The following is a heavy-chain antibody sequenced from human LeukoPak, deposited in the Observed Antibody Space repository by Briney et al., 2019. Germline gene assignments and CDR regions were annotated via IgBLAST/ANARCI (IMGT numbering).Heavy chain of an antibody. CDR1: GFTVSSNY. CDR2: IYSGGST. D-gene: IGHD3-10*01. CDR3: ARDFTYYYGSGSPEGDY. V-gene: IGHV3-66*01. J-gene: IGHJ4*02. Sequence: GGSLRLSCAASGFTVSSNYMSWVRQAPGKGLEWVSVIYSGGSTYYADSVKGRFTISRDNSKNTPYLQMNSLRAEDTAVYYCARDFTYYYGSGSPEGDYWGQGTLVTVSS.